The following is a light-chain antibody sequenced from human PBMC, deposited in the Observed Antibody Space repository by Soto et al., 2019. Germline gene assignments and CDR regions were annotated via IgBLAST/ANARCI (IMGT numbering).Light chain of an antibody. CDR2: GAS. CDR1: QSVRNN. Sequence: EIVLTQSPGTLSLSPGERATLSCRASQSVRNNLAWYQQKPGQAPRLLIYGASTRATDIPARFSGSGSGTEFTLTISSLQPDDFATYYCQHYNSYSEAFGQGTKV. J-gene: IGKJ1*01. CDR3: QHYNSYSEA. V-gene: IGKV3-15*01.